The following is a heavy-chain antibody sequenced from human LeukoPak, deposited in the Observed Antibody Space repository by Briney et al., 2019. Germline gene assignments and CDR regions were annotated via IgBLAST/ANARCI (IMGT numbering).Heavy chain of an antibody. J-gene: IGHJ4*02. D-gene: IGHD5-12*01. CDR2: ISGYNGNT. V-gene: IGHV1-18*01. CDR3: ARDYGYGVTVMISDDY. CDR1: GYTFNKYG. Sequence: GASVKVACKASGYTFNKYGITWVRQAPGQGLAWMGWISGYNGNTNYAQKLQGRVTMTTDTSTSTAYMELRSLRSDDTAMYYCARDYGYGVTVMISDDYWGQGTLVTVSS.